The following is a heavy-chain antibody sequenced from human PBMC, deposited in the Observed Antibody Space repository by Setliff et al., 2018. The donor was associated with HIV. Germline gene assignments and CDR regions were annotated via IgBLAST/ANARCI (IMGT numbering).Heavy chain of an antibody. CDR1: GYSISNGYY. CDR3: ARGGLTAAGTLLLVGYFDY. D-gene: IGHD6-13*01. CDR2: MFHSGST. J-gene: IGHJ4*02. Sequence: SSETLSLTCAASGYSISNGYYWGWLRQSPGKGLEWIGSMFHSGSTYYNPSLKSRVTISVDTSKNQFSLKLSSVTAADTAVYYCARGGLTAAGTLLLVGYFDYWGQGTLVTVS. V-gene: IGHV4-38-2*01.